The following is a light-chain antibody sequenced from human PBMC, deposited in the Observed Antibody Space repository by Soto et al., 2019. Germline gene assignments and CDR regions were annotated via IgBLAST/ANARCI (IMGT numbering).Light chain of an antibody. CDR2: AAS. CDR3: QQYRTYS. V-gene: IGKV1-9*01. J-gene: IGKJ1*01. Sequence: IQLTQSPSSLSASVGDRVTITCRASQGFSSYLAWYQQKPGKAPKLLIYAASTLQSGVPSRFSGSGSGTDFTLTISSLQPGDFATYYCQQYRTYSFGQGSRVEIK. CDR1: QGFSSY.